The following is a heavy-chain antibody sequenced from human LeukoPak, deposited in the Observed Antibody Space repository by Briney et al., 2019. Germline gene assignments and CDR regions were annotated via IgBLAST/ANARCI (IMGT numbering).Heavy chain of an antibody. J-gene: IGHJ4*02. D-gene: IGHD3-22*01. CDR2: IIPILGIA. V-gene: IGHV1-69*02. Sequence: GASVKVSCKASGGTFSRYTISWVRQAPGQGLEWMGRIIPILGIANYAQKFQGRVTITADKSTSTAYMELSSLRSEDTAVYYCARVPLDYYDSSDLDYWGQGTLVTVSS. CDR1: GGTFSRYT. CDR3: ARVPLDYYDSSDLDY.